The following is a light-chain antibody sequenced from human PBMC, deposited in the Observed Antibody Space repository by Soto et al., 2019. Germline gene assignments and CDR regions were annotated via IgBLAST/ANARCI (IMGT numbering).Light chain of an antibody. J-gene: IGKJ4*01. Sequence: EILLTQSPATLSSSPGERATLSCRASQSVSSNLAWYQQKPGQAPRLLIYGASTRANGIPARFSGSGSGTEFTLALSSLQSEDFAVYYCQQYNNWHPLTFGGGTKVDIK. CDR1: QSVSSN. CDR2: GAS. CDR3: QQYNNWHPLT. V-gene: IGKV3-15*01.